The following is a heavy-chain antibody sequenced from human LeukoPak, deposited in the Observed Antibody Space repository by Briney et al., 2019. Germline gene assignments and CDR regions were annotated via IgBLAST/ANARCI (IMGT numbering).Heavy chain of an antibody. Sequence: SETLSLTCTVSGGSISSYYWSWIRQPAGKGLEWIGRIYTSGSTSYNPSLKSRVTMSVDTSKNQFSLKLSSVTAADTAVYYCARDHYDILTGYFYGMDVWGQGTTVTVSS. CDR2: IYTSGST. D-gene: IGHD3-9*01. V-gene: IGHV4-4*07. J-gene: IGHJ6*02. CDR3: ARDHYDILTGYFYGMDV. CDR1: GGSISSYY.